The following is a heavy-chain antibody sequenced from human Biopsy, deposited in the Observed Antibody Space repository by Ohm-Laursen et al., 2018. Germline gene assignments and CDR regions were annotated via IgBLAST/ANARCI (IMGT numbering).Heavy chain of an antibody. CDR3: AKGRSSMTDAFNM. J-gene: IGHJ3*02. CDR2: ISYNGGDI. CDR1: GFTFHDYS. Sequence: SLRLSCAASGFTFHDYSMHWVRQAPEKGLDWVAGISYNGGDIGYGDSVRGRFTISRDNAKKSLSLQLHSLRLEDTALYYCAKGRSSMTDAFNMWGQGTMVTVSS. D-gene: IGHD3-16*02. V-gene: IGHV3-9*01.